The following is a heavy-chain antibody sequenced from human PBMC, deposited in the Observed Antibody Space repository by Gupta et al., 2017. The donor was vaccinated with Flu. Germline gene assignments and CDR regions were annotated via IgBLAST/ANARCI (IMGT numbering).Heavy chain of an antibody. CDR2: INTDNGNT. V-gene: IGHV1-3*04. D-gene: IGHD1-26*01. Sequence: QAPGQRHEWMGWINTDNGNTKYSQKFHDRIIITRDTSASTVYLQLSSLTSEDTAVYYCARRLSSASWDDVFDIWGQGTMVTVSS. J-gene: IGHJ3*02. CDR3: ARRLSSASWDDVFDI.